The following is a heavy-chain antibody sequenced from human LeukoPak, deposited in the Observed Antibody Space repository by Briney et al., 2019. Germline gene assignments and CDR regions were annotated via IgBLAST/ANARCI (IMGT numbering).Heavy chain of an antibody. D-gene: IGHD3-16*01. CDR1: GFTFSSYG. CDR2: ISYDGSNK. V-gene: IGHV3-30*18. CDR3: AKLVWPPTQYGMDV. J-gene: IGHJ6*02. Sequence: GRSLRLSCAASGFTFSSYGMHWVRQAPGKGLEWVAVISYDGSNKYYADSVKGRFTISRDNSKNTLYLQMNSLRAEDTAVYYCAKLVWPPTQYGMDVWGQGTTVTVSS.